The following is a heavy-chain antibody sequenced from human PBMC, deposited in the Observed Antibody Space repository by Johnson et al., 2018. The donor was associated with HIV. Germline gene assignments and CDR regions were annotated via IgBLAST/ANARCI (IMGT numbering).Heavy chain of an antibody. J-gene: IGHJ3*02. D-gene: IGHD3-10*01. Sequence: QVLLVESGGGVVQPGRSLRLSCAASGFTFDDYAMHWVRQAPGKGLEWGSVIYSGGSTFYAASVKGRFTISRDNSKNTLYLQMNSLRAEDTAVYYCARGVDGAFDIWGQGTMVTVSS. CDR1: GFTFDDYA. CDR3: ARGVDGAFDI. V-gene: IGHV3-NL1*01. CDR2: IYSGGST.